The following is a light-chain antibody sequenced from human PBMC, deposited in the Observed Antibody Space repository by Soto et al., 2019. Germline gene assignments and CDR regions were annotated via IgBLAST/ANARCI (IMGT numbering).Light chain of an antibody. CDR1: QSIRNC. V-gene: IGKV1-39*01. CDR2: AAT. Sequence: DIQMTQSPSYVSASVGDRVTITCRASQSIRNCLNWYQQKAGEAPKFLIYAATSLQSGVPSRFSGSGSGTDFTLTISSLQPEDFATYYCQQSYSTPPLTFGGGTKVEIK. J-gene: IGKJ4*01. CDR3: QQSYSTPPLT.